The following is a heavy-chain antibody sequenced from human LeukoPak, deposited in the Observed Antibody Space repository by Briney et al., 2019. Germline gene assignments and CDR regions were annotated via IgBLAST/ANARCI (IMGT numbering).Heavy chain of an antibody. CDR3: ARGDVPLRYFDWFHPRGAFDI. V-gene: IGHV1-2*06. D-gene: IGHD3-9*01. J-gene: IGHJ3*02. CDR1: GYTFTGYY. Sequence: ASVKVSCKASGYTFTGYYMHWVRQAPGQGLEWMGRINPNSGGTNYAQKFQGRVTMTRDTSISTAYMELSRLRSDDTAVYYCARGDVPLRYFDWFHPRGAFDIWGQGTMVTVSS. CDR2: INPNSGGT.